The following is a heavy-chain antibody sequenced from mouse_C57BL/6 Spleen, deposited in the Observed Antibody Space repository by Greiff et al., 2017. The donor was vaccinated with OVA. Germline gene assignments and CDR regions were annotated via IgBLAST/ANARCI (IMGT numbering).Heavy chain of an antibody. J-gene: IGHJ4*01. CDR3: ASGYGSSYPEYYAMDY. CDR2: IYPRDGST. D-gene: IGHD1-1*01. CDR1: GYTFTDHT. Sequence: VKLVESDAELVKPGASVKISCKVSGYTFTDHTIHWMKQRPEQGLEWIGYIYPRDGSTKYNEKFKGKATLTADKSSSTAYMQLNSLTSEDSAVYFCASGYGSSYPEYYAMDYWGQGTSVTVSS. V-gene: IGHV1-78*01.